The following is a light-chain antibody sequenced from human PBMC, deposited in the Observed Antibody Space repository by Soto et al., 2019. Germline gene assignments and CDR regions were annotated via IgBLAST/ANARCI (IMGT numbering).Light chain of an antibody. V-gene: IGKV1-5*03. CDR1: QSISSW. CDR2: KAS. CDR3: QHYNTYPWT. Sequence: DIQMTHSPSTLSASVGDIVTITCRASQSISSWLAWYQQKPGKAPNLLIHKASHLESGVPSRFSGSGSGTEFTLTISSLQPGDFATYYCQHYNTYPWTFGQGTKVDIK. J-gene: IGKJ1*01.